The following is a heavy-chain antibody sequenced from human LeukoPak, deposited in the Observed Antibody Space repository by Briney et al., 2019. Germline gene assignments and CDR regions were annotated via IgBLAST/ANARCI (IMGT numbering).Heavy chain of an antibody. CDR1: GGPISSYY. CDR2: IYYSGST. J-gene: IGHJ6*02. D-gene: IGHD6-6*01. Sequence: SETLSLTCTVSGGPISSYYWSWIRQPPGKGLEWIGYIYYSGSTNYNPSLKSRVTISVDTSKNQFSLKLSSVTAADTAVYYCARDSSRGGYYYYGMDVWGQGTTVTVSS. CDR3: ARDSSRGGYYYYGMDV. V-gene: IGHV4-59*01.